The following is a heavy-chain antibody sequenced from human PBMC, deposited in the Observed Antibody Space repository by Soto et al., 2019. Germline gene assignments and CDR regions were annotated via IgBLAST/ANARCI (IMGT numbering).Heavy chain of an antibody. J-gene: IGHJ4*02. CDR3: GKDLKLGGGTFIDQ. D-gene: IGHD1-26*01. Sequence: GGSLRLSCAASGFTSSYFHWVRQPPGKGLVWVSRINSDGSSTSYADSVKGRFTISRDNSENTLHLQMNSLRPEDTAIYYCGKDLKLGGGTFIDQWGQGTLVTVS. CDR1: GFTSSYF. V-gene: IGHV3-74*01. CDR2: INSDGSST.